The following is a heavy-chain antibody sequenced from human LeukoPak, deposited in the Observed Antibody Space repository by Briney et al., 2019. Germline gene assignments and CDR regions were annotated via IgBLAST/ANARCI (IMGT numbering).Heavy chain of an antibody. CDR2: ISYDGSNK. Sequence: GGSLRLSCTASGFTFSSYAMHWVRQAPGKGLEWVAVISYDGSNKYYADSVKGRFTISRDNSKNTLYLQMNSLRAEDTAVYYCARDRYFDWFFDYWGQGTLVTVSS. D-gene: IGHD3-9*01. CDR3: ARDRYFDWFFDY. CDR1: GFTFSSYA. V-gene: IGHV3-30*04. J-gene: IGHJ4*02.